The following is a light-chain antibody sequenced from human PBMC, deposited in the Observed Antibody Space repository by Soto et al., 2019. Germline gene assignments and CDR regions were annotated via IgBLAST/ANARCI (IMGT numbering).Light chain of an antibody. V-gene: IGKV1-9*01. J-gene: IGKJ4*01. CDR3: QQVNSYPLT. Sequence: DIQLTQSPSFLSASVGDRVTITCRASQGISSYLAWYQQKPGKAPKLLIYAASTLLSGVPSRFSGSGSGTEFTLTISRLQPEDFATSYCQQVNSYPLTFGGGTKVEIK. CDR2: AAS. CDR1: QGISSY.